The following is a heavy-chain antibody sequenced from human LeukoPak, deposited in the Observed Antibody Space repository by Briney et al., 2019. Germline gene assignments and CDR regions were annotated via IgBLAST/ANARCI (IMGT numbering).Heavy chain of an antibody. CDR1: GGSFSGYY. D-gene: IGHD3-10*01. CDR2: INHSGST. CDR3: ARGMGFDP. J-gene: IGHJ5*02. Sequence: PSETLSLTCAVYGGSFSGYYWSWIRQPPGKGLEWIGEINHSGSTNYNPSLKSRVTISVDTSKNQFSLKLSSVTAADTAVYYCARGMGFDPWGRGTLVTVSS. V-gene: IGHV4-34*01.